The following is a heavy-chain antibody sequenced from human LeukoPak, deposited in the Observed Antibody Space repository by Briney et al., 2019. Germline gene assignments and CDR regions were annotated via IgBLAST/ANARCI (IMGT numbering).Heavy chain of an antibody. CDR1: GFTFSIYG. CDR2: ISSSSSYI. CDR3: ARDRREDFWSGYYMGNWFDP. D-gene: IGHD3-3*01. J-gene: IGHJ5*02. Sequence: GGSLRLSCAASGFTFSIYGMNWVRQAPGKGLELVSSISSSSSYIYYADSVKGRFTISRDNAKNSLYLQMNSLRAEDTAVYYCARDRREDFWSGYYMGNWFDPWGQGTLVTVSS. V-gene: IGHV3-21*01.